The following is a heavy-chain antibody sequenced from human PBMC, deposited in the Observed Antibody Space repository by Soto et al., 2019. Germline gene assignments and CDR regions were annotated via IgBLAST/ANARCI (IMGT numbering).Heavy chain of an antibody. J-gene: IGHJ6*01. CDR2: INTYSGKT. V-gene: IGHV1-18*04. Sequence: QVHLVQSGGEVKKPGTSVKVSCKASGYTFNSHGISWVRQAPGQGLEWMGWINTYSGKTNYAQKFQGRVTMTTTTPKNTTYLELRSLRSGDTAVYYCARGPGGATKPYYYYAMDDWGQGTSITVSS. D-gene: IGHD1-26*01. CDR3: ARGPGGATKPYYYYAMDD. CDR1: GYTFNSHG.